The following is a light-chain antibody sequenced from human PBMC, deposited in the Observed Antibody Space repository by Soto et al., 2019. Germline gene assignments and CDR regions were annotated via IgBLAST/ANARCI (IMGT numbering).Light chain of an antibody. CDR3: CSYAGSHFL. V-gene: IGLV2-11*01. CDR2: DVS. Sequence: QSALTQPRSVSGSPGQSVTISCTGTSSDVGGYNYVSWYQQHPGKAPKLMIYDVSQRPSGVPDRVSGSKSGNTASLTISGLQAEDEADYYCCSYAGSHFLFGGGTKVTVL. J-gene: IGLJ2*01. CDR1: SSDVGGYNY.